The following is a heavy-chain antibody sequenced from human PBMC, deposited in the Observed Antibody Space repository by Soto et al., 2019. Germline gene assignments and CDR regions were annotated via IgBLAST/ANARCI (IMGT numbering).Heavy chain of an antibody. V-gene: IGHV3-33*01. J-gene: IGHJ5*02. CDR2: IWYDGSNK. CDR1: GFTFSSYG. D-gene: IGHD4-4*01. CDR3: ARGYDYSIQVPRDNWFDP. Sequence: QVQLVEYGGGVVQPGRSLRLSCAASGFTFSSYGMHWVRQAPGKGLEWVAVIWYDGSNKYYADSVKGRFTISRDNSKNTLYLQMNSLRAEDTAVYYCARGYDYSIQVPRDNWFDPWGQGTLVTVSS.